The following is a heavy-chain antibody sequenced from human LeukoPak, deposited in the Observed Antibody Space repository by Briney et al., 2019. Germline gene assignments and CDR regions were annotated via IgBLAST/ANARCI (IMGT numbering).Heavy chain of an antibody. Sequence: PSETLSLTCAVSGGSISSGGYSWSWIRQPPGKGLEWIGYIYHSGSTYYSPSLKSRVTISVDRSKNQFSLKLSSVTAADTAVYYCARALGGYSGYVSYYYYGMDVWGQGTTVTVSS. CDR1: GGSISSGGYS. J-gene: IGHJ6*02. CDR3: ARALGGYSGYVSYYYYGMDV. D-gene: IGHD5-12*01. CDR2: IYHSGST. V-gene: IGHV4-30-2*01.